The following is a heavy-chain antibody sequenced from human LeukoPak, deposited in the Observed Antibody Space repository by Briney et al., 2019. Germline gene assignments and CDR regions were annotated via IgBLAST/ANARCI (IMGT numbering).Heavy chain of an antibody. CDR3: ARGRFTSGSYGNDSFDI. J-gene: IGHJ3*02. CDR1: GSIFTNFW. V-gene: IGHV5-51*01. CDR2: IYPGDSDT. Sequence: GASLKISCQGSGSIFTNFWIARVRQLPGKGLEWMGIIYPGDSDTRYSPSFQGQVTISAHKSISTAYVQWSSLKASDTAMYCCARGRFTSGSYGNDSFDIWGQGTMVTVSS. D-gene: IGHD3-10*01.